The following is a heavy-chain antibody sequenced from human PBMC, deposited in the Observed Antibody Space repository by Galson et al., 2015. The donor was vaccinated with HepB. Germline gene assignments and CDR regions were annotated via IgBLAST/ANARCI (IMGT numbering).Heavy chain of an antibody. J-gene: IGHJ3*02. V-gene: IGHV1-3*01. CDR3: ARATRGGSSWYRLGGNDAFDI. CDR1: GYTFTSYA. CDR2: INAGNGNT. Sequence: SVKVSCKASGYTFTSYAMHWVRQAPGQRLEWMGWINAGNGNTKYSQKFQGRVTITRDTSASTAYMELSSLRSEDTAVYYCARATRGGSSWYRLGGNDAFDIWGQGTMVTVSS. D-gene: IGHD6-13*01.